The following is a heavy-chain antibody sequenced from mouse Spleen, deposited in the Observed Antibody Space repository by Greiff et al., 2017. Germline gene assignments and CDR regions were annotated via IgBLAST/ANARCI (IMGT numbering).Heavy chain of an antibody. V-gene: IGHV1-22*01. Sequence: EVQLQQSGPELVKPGASVKMSCKASGYTFTDYNMHWVKQSHGKSLEWIGYINPNNGGTSYNQKFKGKATLTVNKSSSTAYMELRSLTSEDSAVYYCARPGHYGSSYGWFAYWGQGTLVTVSA. CDR1: GYTFTDYN. D-gene: IGHD1-1*01. CDR3: ARPGHYGSSYGWFAY. J-gene: IGHJ3*01. CDR2: INPNNGGT.